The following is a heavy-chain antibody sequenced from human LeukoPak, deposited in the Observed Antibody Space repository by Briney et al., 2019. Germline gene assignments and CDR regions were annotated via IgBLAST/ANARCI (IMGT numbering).Heavy chain of an antibody. D-gene: IGHD1-26*01. J-gene: IGHJ3*02. CDR3: ARDIDYLKREWETTRNDTFDI. CDR2: INPNSGGT. Sequence: ASVKVSCKASGYTFTSFYLHWVRQAPGQGLQWMGIINPNSGGTNYAQKFQGRVTMTRDTSISTAYMELSRLRSDDTAVYYCARDIDYLKREWETTRNDTFDIWGQGTMVTVSS. CDR1: GYTFTSFY. V-gene: IGHV1-2*02.